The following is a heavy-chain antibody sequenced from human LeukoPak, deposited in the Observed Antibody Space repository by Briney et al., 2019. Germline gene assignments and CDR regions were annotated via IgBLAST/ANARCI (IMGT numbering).Heavy chain of an antibody. D-gene: IGHD5-24*01. Sequence: GGSLRLSCAASGFTFSDYYMNWIRQAPGTGLEWVSHSSSSGSTIYYADSVKGRFTISRDNAKNSLYLQMNSLRAEDTAVYFCARARDGYNYYPFDYWGQGTLVTVSS. CDR3: ARARDGYNYYPFDY. V-gene: IGHV3-11*01. CDR2: SSSSGSTI. CDR1: GFTFSDYY. J-gene: IGHJ4*02.